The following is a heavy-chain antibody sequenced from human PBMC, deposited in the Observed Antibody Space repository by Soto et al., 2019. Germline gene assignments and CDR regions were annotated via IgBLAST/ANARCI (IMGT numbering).Heavy chain of an antibody. CDR2: IYWDDDK. V-gene: IGHV2-5*02. CDR3: AHGVGANDFDY. J-gene: IGHJ4*02. CDR1: GFSLSTSGVG. D-gene: IGHD1-26*01. Sequence: QITLKESGPTLVKPTQTLTLTCAFSGFSLSTSGVGVGWIRQPPGKALEWLALIYWDDDKRYSPSLKSRLTSTKDTSKHQMVLTMTNTDPVDTATYYCAHGVGANDFDYWGQGTLVTVSS.